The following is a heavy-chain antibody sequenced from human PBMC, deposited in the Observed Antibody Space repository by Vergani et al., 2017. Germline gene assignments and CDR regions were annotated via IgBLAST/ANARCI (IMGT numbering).Heavy chain of an antibody. CDR3: ARDGGSGWYSYYFDY. J-gene: IGHJ4*02. Sequence: QVQLVQSGAEVKKPGASVKVSCKASGYTFTGYYMHWVRQAPGQGLEWMGWINPNSGGTNYAQKVQGWVTMTRDTSISTAYMELSRLRSDDTAVYYCARDGGSGWYSYYFDYWGQGTLVTVSS. V-gene: IGHV1-2*04. CDR2: INPNSGGT. D-gene: IGHD6-19*01. CDR1: GYTFTGYY.